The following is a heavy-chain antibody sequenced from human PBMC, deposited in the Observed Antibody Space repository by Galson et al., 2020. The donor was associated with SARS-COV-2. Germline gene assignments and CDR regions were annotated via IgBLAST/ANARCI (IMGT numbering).Heavy chain of an antibody. J-gene: IGHJ6*04. D-gene: IGHD6-25*01. CDR2: ISYDGSNT. Sequence: GGSLRLSCAASGFIFSSYAMHWARQAPGKGLEWVAVISYDGSNTYYADSVKGRFTLSRDNSKSALYLQMNSLRPEDTAVYYCAGELAAALRSSDYGIDAWGKGTTATVSS. CDR3: AGELAAALRSSDYGIDA. CDR1: GFIFSSYA. V-gene: IGHV3-30*04.